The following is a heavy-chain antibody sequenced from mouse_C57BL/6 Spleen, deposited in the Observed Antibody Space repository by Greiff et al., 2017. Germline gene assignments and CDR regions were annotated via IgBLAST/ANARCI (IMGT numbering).Heavy chain of an antibody. CDR1: GYTFTEYT. Sequence: QVQLQQSGAELVKPGASVKLSCKASGYTFTEYTIHWVRQRSGQGLEWIGWFYPGSGSIKYNEKFKDTATLTADKSSSTVYMELSRLTSEDSAVYFCARHEVGTRYGSSYDYAMGYWGQGTSVTVSS. V-gene: IGHV1-62-2*01. CDR3: ARHEVGTRYGSSYDYAMGY. J-gene: IGHJ4*01. CDR2: FYPGSGSI. D-gene: IGHD1-1*01.